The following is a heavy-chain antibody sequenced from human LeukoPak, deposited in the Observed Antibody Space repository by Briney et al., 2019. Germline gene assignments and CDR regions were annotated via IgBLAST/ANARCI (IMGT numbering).Heavy chain of an antibody. CDR1: GGSISGYY. D-gene: IGHD3-22*01. CDR3: ARLRSGSSGYYSMDV. Sequence: PSETLSLTCTVSGGSISGYYWSWIRQPPGKGLEWIGYIYYSGITNYNPSLKSRVTISVDTSKNKFSLKMSAVTAAVTAVYHCARLRSGSSGYYSMDVWGQGTTVTVSS. V-gene: IGHV4-59*08. CDR2: IYYSGIT. J-gene: IGHJ6*02.